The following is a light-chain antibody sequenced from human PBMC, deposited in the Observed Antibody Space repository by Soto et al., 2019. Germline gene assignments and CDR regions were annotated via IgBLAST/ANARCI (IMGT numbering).Light chain of an antibody. CDR1: SSNIGSNT. J-gene: IGLJ3*02. V-gene: IGLV1-44*01. CDR2: SNN. Sequence: QSALTQPPSASGTPGQRVTISCSGSSSNIGSNTVNWYQQLPGTAPKLLIYSNNQRPSRVPDRFSGSKSGTSASLAISGLQSEDEADYYCAAWDDSLNGWVFGGGTKLTVL. CDR3: AAWDDSLNGWV.